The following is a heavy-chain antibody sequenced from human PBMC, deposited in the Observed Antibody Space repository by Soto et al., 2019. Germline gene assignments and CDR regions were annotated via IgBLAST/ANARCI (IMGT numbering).Heavy chain of an antibody. Sequence: SVKVSCKASGGTFNNHAISWVRQVPGQGLEWIGGIAPTFGTANYAQKFQGRVTIIADRFTTTGYMELRSLTSEDTAVYYCARGDDFDYYYGVDVWGQGTTVTVSS. CDR2: IAPTFGTA. V-gene: IGHV1-69*06. D-gene: IGHD3-16*01. J-gene: IGHJ6*02. CDR3: ARGDDFDYYYGVDV. CDR1: GGTFNNHA.